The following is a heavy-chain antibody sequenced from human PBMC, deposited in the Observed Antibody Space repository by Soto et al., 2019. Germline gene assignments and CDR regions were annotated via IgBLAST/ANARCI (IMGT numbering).Heavy chain of an antibody. J-gene: IGHJ5*02. D-gene: IGHD3-22*01. V-gene: IGHV4-59*01. CDR3: ARFSPPRKSYDSNPGWFDP. CDR2: VSSTGST. Sequence: SETLSITCTVSGGSLNSYYCTWVRHSPGKGLEWIGYVSSTGSTNYNPSLKSRLTMSLDTSTNEVSLSLTSVTAADAAVYFCARFSPPRKSYDSNPGWFDPWGQGIMVT. CDR1: GGSLNSYY.